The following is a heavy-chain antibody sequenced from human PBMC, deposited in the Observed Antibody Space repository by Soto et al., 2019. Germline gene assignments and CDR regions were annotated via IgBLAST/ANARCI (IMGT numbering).Heavy chain of an antibody. CDR1: GFTVTSNY. D-gene: IGHD4-17*01. Sequence: EVQLVESGGGLVQPGGSLRLSCAVSGFTVTSNYMTWVRQAPGKGLDWVSVIYSGGSTYYADSVKGRFTISRDNSKNTRHLQMNSLRAEDTAVYYCARLIGDDYGGDKSDYGGQGTLVTVSS. CDR3: ARLIGDDYGGDKSDY. V-gene: IGHV3-66*04. CDR2: IYSGGST. J-gene: IGHJ4*02.